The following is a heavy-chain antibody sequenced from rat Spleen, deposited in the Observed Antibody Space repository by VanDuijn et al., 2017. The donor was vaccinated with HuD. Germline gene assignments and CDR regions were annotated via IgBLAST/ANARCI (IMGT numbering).Heavy chain of an antibody. D-gene: IGHD1-12*02. CDR3: ATMGSGGGY. Sequence: EVQLVESDGGLVQPGRSLKLSCAASGFTFSDYYMAWVRQAPTKGLEWVATISYDGSSTYYRDSVKGRFTISRDNGKSTLYLQMDSLRSEDTATYYCATMGSGGGYWGQGVMVTVSS. CDR1: GFTFSDYY. CDR2: ISYDGSST. V-gene: IGHV5-29*01. J-gene: IGHJ2*01.